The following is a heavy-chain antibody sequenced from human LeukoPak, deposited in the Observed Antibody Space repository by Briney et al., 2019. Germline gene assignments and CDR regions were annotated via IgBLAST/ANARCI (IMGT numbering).Heavy chain of an antibody. V-gene: IGHV3-74*01. CDR1: GFTFSTYW. D-gene: IGHD6-13*01. CDR2: IDRDGSST. Sequence: GGSLRLSCAASGFTFSTYWMHWVRQAPGKGLVWVSRIDRDGSSTSYADSVKGRFTISRDNAKNTLYLQMNSLRAEDTAVYYCAREILAPGKTLEYWGRGVQVTVSS. CDR3: AREILAPGKTLEY. J-gene: IGHJ4*02.